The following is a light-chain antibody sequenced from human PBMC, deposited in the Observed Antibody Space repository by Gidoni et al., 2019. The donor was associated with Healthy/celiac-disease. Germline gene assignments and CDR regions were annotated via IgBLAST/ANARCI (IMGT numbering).Light chain of an antibody. CDR3: QQRNNCPLT. V-gene: IGKV3-11*01. CDR2: EAA. Sequence: VSTQSPATLSSSPGERATLSCRASQSVSSYLAWYQQKPGKAPRLLIYEAANRETGIPARFSGSGSGKEFTLTISSLEPEDFAAYYCQQRNNCPLTFGGGTKVEIK. CDR1: QSVSSY. J-gene: IGKJ4*01.